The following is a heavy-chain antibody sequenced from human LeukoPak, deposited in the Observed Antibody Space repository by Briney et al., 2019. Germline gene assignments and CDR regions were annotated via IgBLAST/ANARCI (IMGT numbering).Heavy chain of an antibody. J-gene: IGHJ4*02. Sequence: SETLSLTCTVSGGSISTYYWSWIRQPAGKGLEWIGRISTTENTNYNPSLKSRVTKSVDKSKNQFSLKLSSVTAADTAVYYCARQSGGNYVYFDYWGQGTQVTVSS. V-gene: IGHV4-4*07. CDR2: ISTTENT. CDR3: ARQSGGNYVYFDY. D-gene: IGHD2-15*01. CDR1: GGSISTYY.